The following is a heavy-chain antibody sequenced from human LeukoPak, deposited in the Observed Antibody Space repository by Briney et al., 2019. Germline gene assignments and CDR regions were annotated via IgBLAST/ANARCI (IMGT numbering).Heavy chain of an antibody. V-gene: IGHV1-46*01. CDR2: INPSGGST. D-gene: IGHD1-26*01. Sequence: ASVKVSCKASGYTFTSYYMHLVRQAPGQGLEWMGIINPSGGSTSYAQKFQGRVTMTRDTSTSTVYMELSSLRSEDTAVYYCARDHEWELMEDYWGQGTLVTVSS. J-gene: IGHJ4*02. CDR1: GYTFTSYY. CDR3: ARDHEWELMEDY.